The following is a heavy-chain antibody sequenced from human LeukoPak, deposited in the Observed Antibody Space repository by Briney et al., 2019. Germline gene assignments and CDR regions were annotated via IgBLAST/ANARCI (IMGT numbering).Heavy chain of an antibody. J-gene: IGHJ5*02. CDR3: ARDKSSIAAAGP. Sequence: SVKVSCKASGGTFSSYAISWVRQAPGQGLEWMGGIIPIFGTANYAQKFQGRVTITADESTSTAYMELSSLRSEDTAVYYCARDKSSIAAAGPWGQGTLVTVSS. V-gene: IGHV1-69*13. CDR2: IIPIFGTA. D-gene: IGHD6-13*01. CDR1: GGTFSSYA.